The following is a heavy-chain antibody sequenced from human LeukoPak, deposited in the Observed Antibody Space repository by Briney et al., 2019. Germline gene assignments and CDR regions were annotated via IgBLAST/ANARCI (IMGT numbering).Heavy chain of an antibody. J-gene: IGHJ6*04. CDR3: AELGITMIGGV. D-gene: IGHD3-10*02. CDR1: GFTFRNYW. V-gene: IGHV3-7*01. CDR2: INEDGNKK. Sequence: GGSLRLSCAVSGFTFRNYWMSWVRQAPGKGLEWVANINEDGNKKYYADSVKGRFTISRDNAKNSLSLQMNNLRFEGTAVYYCAELGITMIGGVWGKGTTVTISS.